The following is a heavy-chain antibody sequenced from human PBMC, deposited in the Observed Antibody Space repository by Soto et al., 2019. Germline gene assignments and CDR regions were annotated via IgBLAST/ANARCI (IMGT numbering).Heavy chain of an antibody. D-gene: IGHD4-17*01. CDR1: GYTFTSYD. CDR3: ARGVHYGDYGYYYYGMDV. V-gene: IGHV1-8*01. Sequence: GASVKVSCKASGYTFTSYDINWVRQATGQGLEWMGWMNPNSGNTGYAQKFQGRVTMTRNTSISTAYMELSSLRSEDTAVYYCARGVHYGDYGYYYYGMDVWGQGTTVTVSS. CDR2: MNPNSGNT. J-gene: IGHJ6*02.